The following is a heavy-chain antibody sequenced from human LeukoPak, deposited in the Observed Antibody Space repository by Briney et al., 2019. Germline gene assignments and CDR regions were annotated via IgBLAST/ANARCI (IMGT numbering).Heavy chain of an antibody. D-gene: IGHD4-17*01. V-gene: IGHV1-69*13. CDR2: IIPIFGTA. J-gene: IGHJ5*02. CDR3: ARDLTTVTTEHP. Sequence: SVTVSCKASGGTFSSYAISWVRQAPGQGLEWMGGIIPIFGTANYAQKFQGRVTITADESTSTAYMELSSLRSEDTAVYYCARDLTTVTTEHPWGQGTLVTVSS. CDR1: GGTFSSYA.